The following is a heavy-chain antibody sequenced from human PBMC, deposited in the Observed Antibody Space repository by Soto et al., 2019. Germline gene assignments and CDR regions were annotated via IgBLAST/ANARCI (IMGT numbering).Heavy chain of an antibody. D-gene: IGHD2-8*01. Sequence: GGSLRLSCAASGFTFSSAWMSWVRQAPGKGLEWVGRIKSKTDGGTTDYAAPVKGRFTISRDDSKNTLYLQLNSLKTADTAVYYCTTDEVWCTNGFCRYYYYGMDVWGQGTTVTSP. V-gene: IGHV3-15*01. J-gene: IGHJ6*02. CDR2: IKSKTDGGTT. CDR3: TTDEVWCTNGFCRYYYYGMDV. CDR1: GFTFSSAW.